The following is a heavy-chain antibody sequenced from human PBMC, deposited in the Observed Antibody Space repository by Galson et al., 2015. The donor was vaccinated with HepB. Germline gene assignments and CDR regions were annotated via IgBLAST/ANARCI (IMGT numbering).Heavy chain of an antibody. Sequence: SLRLSCAASGFTFSTYHMHWVRQAPGKGLEWVAIISSDGSNKYYAESVRGRFTISRDNSKNTLYLQMSSLRAEDTAVYYCARDHYEFDIDYWGQGTLVTVSS. V-gene: IGHV3-30*04. CDR3: ARDHYEFDIDY. J-gene: IGHJ4*02. CDR1: GFTFSTYH. CDR2: ISSDGSNK. D-gene: IGHD3-3*01.